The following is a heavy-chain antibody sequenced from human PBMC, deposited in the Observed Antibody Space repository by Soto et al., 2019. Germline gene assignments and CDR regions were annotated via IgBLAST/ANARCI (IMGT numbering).Heavy chain of an antibody. D-gene: IGHD2-21*02. V-gene: IGHV1-69*01. CDR3: ARGETDLGV. J-gene: IGHJ6*02. Sequence: QVQLVQSGAEVKKPGSSVKVSCKTSRVTFNKYAFNWVRQAPGQGLEWMGWIIPIFSSRNYAEKFQCRVTITADDSTSTAYMELRSLRFEDTAVYYCARGETDLGVWGQGTTVTVSS. CDR1: RVTFNKYA. CDR2: IIPIFSSR.